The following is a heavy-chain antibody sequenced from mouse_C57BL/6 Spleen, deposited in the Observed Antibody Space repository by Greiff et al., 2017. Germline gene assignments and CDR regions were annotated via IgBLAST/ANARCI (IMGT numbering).Heavy chain of an antibody. CDR1: GYSFTGYF. D-gene: IGHD2-3*01. CDR2: INPYNGDN. V-gene: IGHV1-20*01. CDR3: ARPYDGYPYFDY. J-gene: IGHJ2*01. Sequence: VQLQQSGPELVKPGDSVKISCKASGYSFTGYFMNWVMQSHGKSLEWIGRINPYNGDNFYNQKFKGKATLTVDKSSSTAHMELRSLTSAYSAVYVFARPYDGYPYFDYWGQGTTLTVSS.